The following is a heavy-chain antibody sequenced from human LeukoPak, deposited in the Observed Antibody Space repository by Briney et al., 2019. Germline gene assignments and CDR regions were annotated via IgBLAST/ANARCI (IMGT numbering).Heavy chain of an antibody. CDR2: IKTDGSLI. Sequence: PGGSLRLSCVASGFTFSSYWMTWVRQAPGKGLEWVANIKTDGSLIYYVDSVKGRFTIFRDNAKNSLYLQMNSLRVEDTAVYYCASARAIYYYDSSGYWIFDYWGQGTLVTVSS. CDR1: GFTFSSYW. CDR3: ASARAIYYYDSSGYWIFDY. V-gene: IGHV3-7*01. J-gene: IGHJ4*02. D-gene: IGHD3-22*01.